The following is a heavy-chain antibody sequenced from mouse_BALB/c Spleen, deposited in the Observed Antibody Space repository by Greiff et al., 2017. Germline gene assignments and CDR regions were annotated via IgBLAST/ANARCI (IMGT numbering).Heavy chain of an antibody. J-gene: IGHJ3*01. V-gene: IGHV3-6*02. D-gene: IGHD3-1*01. CDR2: ISYDGSN. CDR3: ARDREVPWFAY. Sequence: ESGPGLVKPSQSLSLTCSVTGYSITSGYFWYWIRQFPENKLEWMCYISYDGSNNYNPSLKNRISVTRDTSKNQFFLKLNSVTTEDTATYYCARDREVPWFAYWGQGTLVTVSA. CDR1: GYSITSGYF.